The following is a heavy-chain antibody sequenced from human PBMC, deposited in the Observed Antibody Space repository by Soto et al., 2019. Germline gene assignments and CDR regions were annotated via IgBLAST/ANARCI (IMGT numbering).Heavy chain of an antibody. CDR2: LKSKTDGGTT. Sequence: PGGSLRLSCAASGFTFSNACMTWVRQAPGKGLEWVGRLKSKTDGGTTDYAAPVKGRFTISRDDSKNTLYLQMNSLDTEDTAVYYCTYSPYGPYFDYWGQGTLVTVSS. CDR3: TYSPYGPYFDY. V-gene: IGHV3-15*01. D-gene: IGHD4-17*01. CDR1: GFTFSNAC. J-gene: IGHJ4*02.